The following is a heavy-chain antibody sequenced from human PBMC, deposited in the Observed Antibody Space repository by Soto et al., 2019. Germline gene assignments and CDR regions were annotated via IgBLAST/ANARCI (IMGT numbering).Heavy chain of an antibody. V-gene: IGHV5-10-1*01. CDR1: GYSFAGYW. Sequence: PGESLKISCKGSGYSFAGYWITWARRKPGKGLEWMGRIDPSDSQTYYSPSFRGHVTISATKSITTVFLQWSSLRASDTAMYYCARQIYDSDTGPNFQYYFDSWGQGTPVTVSS. CDR3: ARQIYDSDTGPNFQYYFDS. J-gene: IGHJ4*02. D-gene: IGHD3-22*01. CDR2: IDPSDSQT.